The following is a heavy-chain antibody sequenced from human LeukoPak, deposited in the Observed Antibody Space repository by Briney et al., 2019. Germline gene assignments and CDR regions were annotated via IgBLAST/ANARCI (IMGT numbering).Heavy chain of an antibody. CDR3: ARYYYDAKAFDV. J-gene: IGHJ3*01. CDR2: IYSGGST. Sequence: GGSLRLSCAASGFTFSNAWMSWVRQAPGKGLEWVSVIYSGGSTYYADSVKGRFTISRHISKNTLYLQMNSLRPEDTAVYYCARYYYDAKAFDVWGQGTMVTVSS. V-gene: IGHV3-53*04. D-gene: IGHD3-22*01. CDR1: GFTFSNAW.